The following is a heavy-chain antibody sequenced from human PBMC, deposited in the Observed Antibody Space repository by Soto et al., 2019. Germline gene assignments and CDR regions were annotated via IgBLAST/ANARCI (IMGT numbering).Heavy chain of an antibody. J-gene: IGHJ2*01. V-gene: IGHV1-69*12. CDR2: IIPIFGTA. CDR1: GGTFSSYT. Sequence: QVQLVQSGAEVKKPGSSVTVSCKASGGTFSSYTISWVRQAPGQGLEWMGGIIPIFGTANYAQKFQGRVTITADESTSTDYMELRSLRSDDKAVYYCARGNHRWLQLWYFDLWGRGTLVTVSS. CDR3: ARGNHRWLQLWYFDL. D-gene: IGHD5-12*01.